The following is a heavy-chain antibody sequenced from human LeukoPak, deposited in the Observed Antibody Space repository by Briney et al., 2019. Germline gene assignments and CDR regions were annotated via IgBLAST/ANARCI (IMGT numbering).Heavy chain of an antibody. Sequence: GGSLRLSCAASGFTFSSYWMSWIRQAPGKGLEWVSYISSSGSTIYYADSVKGRFTISRDNAKNSLYLQMNSLRAEDTAVYYCARSRDTAMVNGMDVWGQGTTVTVSS. CDR1: GFTFSSYW. CDR3: ARSRDTAMVNGMDV. D-gene: IGHD5-18*01. CDR2: ISSSGSTI. J-gene: IGHJ6*02. V-gene: IGHV3-11*01.